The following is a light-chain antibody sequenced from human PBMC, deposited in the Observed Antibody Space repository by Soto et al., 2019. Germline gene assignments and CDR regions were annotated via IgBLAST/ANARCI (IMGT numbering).Light chain of an antibody. CDR2: GNS. V-gene: IGLV1-40*01. J-gene: IGLJ2*01. CDR3: QSYDSSLSVRFVV. Sequence: QSVLTQPPSVSGAPGQRVTISCTGSSSNIGAGYDVHWYQQLPGTAPKLLIYGNSNRPSGVPDRFSGSKSGTSASLAITGLQAEDEADYYCQSYDSSLSVRFVVFGGGTKLTVL. CDR1: SSNIGAGYD.